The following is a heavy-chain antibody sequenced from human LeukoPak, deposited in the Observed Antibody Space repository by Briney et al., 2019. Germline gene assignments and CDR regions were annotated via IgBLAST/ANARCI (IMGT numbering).Heavy chain of an antibody. V-gene: IGHV4-4*02. D-gene: IGHD3-10*01. CDR1: GGSISTTNW. CDR2: IYHSGST. J-gene: IGHJ4*02. Sequence: KTSGTLSLTCAVSGGSISTTNWWTWVRQPPGKGLEWIGEIYHSGSTNYNPSLKSRVTISVDKSKNQFSLKLTSVTAADTAVYYCVREDYYGSGNYYTEQYWGQGTLVTVSS. CDR3: VREDYYGSGNYYTEQY.